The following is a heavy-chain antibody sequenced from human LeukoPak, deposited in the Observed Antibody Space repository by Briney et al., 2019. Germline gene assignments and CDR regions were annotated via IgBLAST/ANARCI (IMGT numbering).Heavy chain of an antibody. D-gene: IGHD4-17*01. Sequence: GGSLRLSCAASGFIFSNYAMTWVRQAPGKGLEWVSAIGAGGGDTYYADSVKGRFTISRDNSKNTLYLQMNSLRAEDTAIYYCAKELRYGDFSSDYWGQGTLVTVSS. CDR1: GFIFSNYA. CDR3: AKELRYGDFSSDY. V-gene: IGHV3-23*01. J-gene: IGHJ4*02. CDR2: IGAGGGDT.